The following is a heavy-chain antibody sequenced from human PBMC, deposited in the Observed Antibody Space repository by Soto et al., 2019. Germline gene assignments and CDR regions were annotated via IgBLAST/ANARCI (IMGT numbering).Heavy chain of an antibody. CDR1: GGSISSGGYY. V-gene: IGHV4-31*03. CDR2: IYYSGST. J-gene: IGHJ4*02. Sequence: SETLSLTCTVSGGSISSGGYYWSWIRQHPGKGLEWIGYIYYSGSTYYNPSLESRVTISVDTSKNQFSLKLSSVTAADTAVYYCARSESRGPFDYWGQGTLVTVSS. CDR3: ARSESRGPFDY.